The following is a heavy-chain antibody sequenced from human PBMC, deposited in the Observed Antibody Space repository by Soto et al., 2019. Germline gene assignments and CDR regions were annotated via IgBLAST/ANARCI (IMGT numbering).Heavy chain of an antibody. J-gene: IGHJ5*02. CDR3: ARKTQDIVVVVAATGWFDP. D-gene: IGHD2-15*01. V-gene: IGHV4-34*01. Sequence: SETLSLTCAVYGGSFSGYYWSWIRQPPGKGLEWIGEINHSGSTNYNPSLKSRVTISVDTSKNQFSLKLSSVTAADTAVYYCARKTQDIVVVVAATGWFDPWGQGTLVTVSS. CDR2: INHSGST. CDR1: GGSFSGYY.